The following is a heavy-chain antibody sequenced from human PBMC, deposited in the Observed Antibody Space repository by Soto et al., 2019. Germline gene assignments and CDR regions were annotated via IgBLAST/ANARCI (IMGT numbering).Heavy chain of an antibody. Sequence: PGGSLRLSCAASGFPVRSHYMSWIRQAPGKGLEWVSVIYSGGSTYYADSVKGRFTISRHNSKNTLYLQMNSLRAEDTAVYYCARDYGDARNYYYYGMDVWGQGT. J-gene: IGHJ6*02. CDR3: ARDYGDARNYYYYGMDV. CDR2: IYSGGST. D-gene: IGHD4-17*01. CDR1: GFPVRSHY. V-gene: IGHV3-53*04.